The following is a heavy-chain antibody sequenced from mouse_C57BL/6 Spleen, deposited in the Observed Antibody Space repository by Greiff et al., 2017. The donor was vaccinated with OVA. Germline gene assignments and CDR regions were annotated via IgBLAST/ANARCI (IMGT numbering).Heavy chain of an antibody. CDR3: ARSPAYYSNYSYAMDY. Sequence: VQLQQSGPELVKPGASVKIPCKASGYTFTDYNMDWVKQSHGTSLEWIGDINPNNGGPIYNQKFKGKATLTVDKSSSTADMELRSLTSEDTAVYYWARSPAYYSNYSYAMDYWGQGTSVTVSS. CDR2: INPNNGGP. V-gene: IGHV1-18*01. CDR1: GYTFTDYN. D-gene: IGHD2-5*01. J-gene: IGHJ4*01.